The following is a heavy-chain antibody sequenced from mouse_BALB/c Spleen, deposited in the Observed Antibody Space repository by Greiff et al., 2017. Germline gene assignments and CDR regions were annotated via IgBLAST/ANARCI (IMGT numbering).Heavy chain of an antibody. CDR1: GFTFSSFG. CDR3: ARGLGRDYAMDY. Sequence: EVQGVESGGGLVQPGGSRKLSCAASGFTFSSFGMHWVRQAPEKGLEWVAYISSGSSTIYYADTVKGRFTISRDNPKNTLFLQMTSLRSEDTAMYYCARGLGRDYAMDYWGQGTSVTVSS. V-gene: IGHV5-17*02. CDR2: ISSGSSTI. D-gene: IGHD4-1*01. J-gene: IGHJ4*01.